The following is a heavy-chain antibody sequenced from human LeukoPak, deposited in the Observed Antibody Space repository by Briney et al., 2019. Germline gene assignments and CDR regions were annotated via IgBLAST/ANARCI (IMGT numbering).Heavy chain of an antibody. V-gene: IGHV3-21*01. CDR2: ISSSSSYI. Sequence: PGGSLRLSCAASGFTFSSHTMSWVRQAPGKGLEWVSSISSSSSYIYYADSVKGRFTISRDNAKNSLYLQMNSLRAEDTAVYYCARDGVGSDWGQGTLVTVSS. CDR3: ARDGVGSD. CDR1: GFTFSSHT. J-gene: IGHJ4*02. D-gene: IGHD2-8*01.